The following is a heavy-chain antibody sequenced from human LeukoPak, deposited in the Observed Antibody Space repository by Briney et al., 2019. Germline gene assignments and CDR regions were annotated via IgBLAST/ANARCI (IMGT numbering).Heavy chain of an antibody. CDR1: GGSISSSSYY. D-gene: IGHD5-18*01. V-gene: IGHV4-39*01. CDR3: ARQDTAMVAGYFYYMDV. CDR2: IYYSGST. Sequence: PSETLSLTCTVSGGSISSSSYYWGWIRQPPGKGLEWIGSIYYSGSTYYNPSLKSRVTISVDTSKNQFSLKLSSVTAADTAVYYRARQDTAMVAGYFYYMDVWGKGTTVTASS. J-gene: IGHJ6*03.